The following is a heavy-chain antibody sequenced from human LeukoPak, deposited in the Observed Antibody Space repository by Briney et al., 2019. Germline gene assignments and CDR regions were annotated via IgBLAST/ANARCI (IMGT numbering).Heavy chain of an antibody. CDR1: GFTFDDYA. CDR3: AKDKNDYTPGESYFDY. J-gene: IGHJ4*02. CDR2: ISWNSGSI. D-gene: IGHD4-11*01. Sequence: PGGSLRLSCAASGFTFDDYAMHWVRQAPGKGLEWVSGISWNSGSIGYADSVKGRFTISRDNAKNSLYLQMNSLRAEDTALYYCAKDKNDYTPGESYFDYWGQGTLVTVSS. V-gene: IGHV3-9*01.